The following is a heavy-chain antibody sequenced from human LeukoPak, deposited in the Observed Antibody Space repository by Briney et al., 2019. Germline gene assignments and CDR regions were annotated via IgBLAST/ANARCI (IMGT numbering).Heavy chain of an antibody. D-gene: IGHD6-13*01. V-gene: IGHV3-33*01. CDR3: ARGRSYSSWIDY. Sequence: PGGSLRLSCAASGFTFSNYGIHWVRQAPGKGLEWVAIIWSDGSNKYYADSVKGRFTISRDNSKNTLYLQMNSLRAEDTAVYYCARGRSYSSWIDYWGQGTLVTVSS. CDR1: GFTFSNYG. CDR2: IWSDGSNK. J-gene: IGHJ4*02.